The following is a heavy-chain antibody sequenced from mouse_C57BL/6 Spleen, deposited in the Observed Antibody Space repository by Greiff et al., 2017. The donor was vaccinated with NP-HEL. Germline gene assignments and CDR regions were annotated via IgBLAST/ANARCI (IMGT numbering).Heavy chain of an antibody. CDR2: ISYDGSN. Sequence: VQLKESGPGLVKPSQSLSLTCSVTGYSITSGYYWNWIRQFPGNKLEWMGYISYDGSNNYNPSLKNRISITRDTSKNQFFLKLNSVTTEDTATYYCARDDYDYDDYAMDYWGQGTSVTVSS. J-gene: IGHJ4*01. CDR1: GYSITSGYY. D-gene: IGHD2-4*01. CDR3: ARDDYDYDDYAMDY. V-gene: IGHV3-6*01.